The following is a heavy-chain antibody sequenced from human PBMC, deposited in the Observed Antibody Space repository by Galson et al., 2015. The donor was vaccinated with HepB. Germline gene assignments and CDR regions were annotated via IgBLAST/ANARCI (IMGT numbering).Heavy chain of an antibody. V-gene: IGHV4-34*01. Sequence: SETLSLTCAVYGGSFSGYYWSWIRQPPGKGLEWIGEINHSGSTNYNPSLKSRVTISVDTSKNQFSLKLSSVTAADTAVYYCARGHPRSRNYYDSSGRSPFDYWGQGTLVTVSS. D-gene: IGHD3-22*01. CDR2: INHSGST. CDR1: GGSFSGYY. CDR3: ARGHPRSRNYYDSSGRSPFDY. J-gene: IGHJ4*02.